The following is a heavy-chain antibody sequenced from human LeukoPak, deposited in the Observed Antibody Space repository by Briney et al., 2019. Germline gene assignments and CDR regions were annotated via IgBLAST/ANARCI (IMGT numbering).Heavy chain of an antibody. V-gene: IGHV3-21*01. CDR1: GFTFSSYS. D-gene: IGHD1-26*01. J-gene: IGHJ6*03. CDR3: ARVWVKYMDV. Sequence: GGSLRLSCAASGFTFSSYSMKWVRQAPGKGLEWVSSISSSSSYIYYADSVKGRFTVSRDNAKNSLYLQMNSLRAEDTAVYYCARVWVKYMDVWGKGTTVTVSS. CDR2: ISSSSSYI.